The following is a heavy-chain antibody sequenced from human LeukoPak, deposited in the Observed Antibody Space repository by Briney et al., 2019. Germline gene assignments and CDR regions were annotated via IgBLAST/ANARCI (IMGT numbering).Heavy chain of an antibody. CDR2: IYPGDSDN. Sequence: GESLKISCKGSGYSFTSYWIGWVRQIPGKGPEWRGIIYPGDSDNRYSPSFQGQVTISADKSISTAYLQWSSLKASDTAMYYCARQTIVVPAAMHFDYWGQGTLVTVSS. J-gene: IGHJ4*02. V-gene: IGHV5-51*01. CDR3: ARQTIVVPAAMHFDY. D-gene: IGHD2-2*01. CDR1: GYSFTSYW.